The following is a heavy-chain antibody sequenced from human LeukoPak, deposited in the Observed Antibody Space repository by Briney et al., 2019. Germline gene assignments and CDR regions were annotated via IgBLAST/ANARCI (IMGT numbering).Heavy chain of an antibody. V-gene: IGHV4-59*01. CDR1: GGSISSDY. J-gene: IGHJ4*02. D-gene: IGHD7-27*01. CDR2: IYYSGTT. CDR3: ARGGNWGSPDY. Sequence: SETLSLTCTVSGGSISSDYWSWIRQSPGEGLEWIGYIYYSGTTSYNPSLKSRVTISLDTSKNQFSLKLSSVTAADTAVYYCARGGNWGSPDYWGQGTLVTVSS.